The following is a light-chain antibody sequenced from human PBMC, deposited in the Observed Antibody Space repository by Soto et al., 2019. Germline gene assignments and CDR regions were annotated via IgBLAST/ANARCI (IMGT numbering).Light chain of an antibody. V-gene: IGLV1-40*01. J-gene: IGLJ3*02. CDR2: GNN. Sequence: QSVLTQPPSVSGAPGQRVTISCTGSSSNIGTGYDVQWYQQLPGTAPKLLISGNNNRPSGVPDRFSGSKSGTSASLAITGLQAEDEADYYCQSYDSSLSGWVFGGGTKLTVL. CDR3: QSYDSSLSGWV. CDR1: SSNIGTGYD.